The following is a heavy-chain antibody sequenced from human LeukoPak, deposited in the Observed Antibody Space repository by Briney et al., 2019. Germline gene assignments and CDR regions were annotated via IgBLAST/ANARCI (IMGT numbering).Heavy chain of an antibody. CDR3: ARRRVCSGGSCGAFDI. Sequence: SETLSLTCTVSGGSISSYYWSWIRQPAGQGLEWIGRIYTSGSTNYNPSLKSRVTVSVDTSKNQFSLKLSSVTAADTAVYYCARRRVCSGGSCGAFDIWGQGTMVTVSS. V-gene: IGHV4-4*07. D-gene: IGHD2-15*01. CDR2: IYTSGST. CDR1: GGSISSYY. J-gene: IGHJ3*02.